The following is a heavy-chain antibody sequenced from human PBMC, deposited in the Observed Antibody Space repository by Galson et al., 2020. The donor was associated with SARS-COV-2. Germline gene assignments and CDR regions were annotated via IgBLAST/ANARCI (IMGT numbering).Heavy chain of an antibody. V-gene: IGHV4-31*03. CDR2: IYHSGST. D-gene: IGHD3-3*01. CDR3: ARGNTIFGVVAGAFDL. J-gene: IGHJ5*02. Sequence: EPSATLYPTSTVSGGSISTGGYYWSWTRQHPGKCLESNGYIYHSGSTYYNPSLKSRVTISVDTSKNQFSLKLSSVTAADTAVYYCARGNTIFGVVAGAFDLWGQGTLVTVSS. CDR1: GGSISTGGYY.